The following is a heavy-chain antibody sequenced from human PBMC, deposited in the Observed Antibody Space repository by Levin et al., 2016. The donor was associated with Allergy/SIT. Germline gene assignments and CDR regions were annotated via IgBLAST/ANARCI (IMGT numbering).Heavy chain of an antibody. CDR2: IYPDDSDT. Sequence: GESLKISCKGSGYSFRNFWIGWVRQMPGEGLEWMGIIYPDDSDTRYSPSFRGQVTIAADKSINTAYLQWSSLKASDTAIYYCARDGPFGYGSTYTGSPFDSWGQGTLVTVSS. J-gene: IGHJ5*01. D-gene: IGHD5-18*01. V-gene: IGHV5-51*01. CDR3: ARDGPFGYGSTYTGSPFDS. CDR1: GYSFRNFW.